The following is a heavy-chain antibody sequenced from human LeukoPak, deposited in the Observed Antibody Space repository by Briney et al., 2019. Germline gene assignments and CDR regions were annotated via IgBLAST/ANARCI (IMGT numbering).Heavy chain of an antibody. Sequence: GGSLRLSCAASGFTFSSYAMSWVRQAPGKGLEWVSAIGGSGGDTYYADSVKGRFTISRDNSKNTLYLQMNSLRAEDTAVYYCAKDRGDSSGSNAFDIWGQGTMVTVSS. V-gene: IGHV3-23*01. CDR2: IGGSGGDT. CDR3: AKDRGDSSGSNAFDI. J-gene: IGHJ3*02. D-gene: IGHD3-22*01. CDR1: GFTFSSYA.